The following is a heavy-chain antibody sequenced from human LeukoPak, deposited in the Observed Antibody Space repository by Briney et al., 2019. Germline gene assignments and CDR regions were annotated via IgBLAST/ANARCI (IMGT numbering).Heavy chain of an antibody. D-gene: IGHD3-9*01. CDR1: GFTFSNYA. CDR3: AKWGDFDVLTGYYVLDF. CDR2: ITGSGGNT. V-gene: IGHV3-23*01. J-gene: IGHJ4*02. Sequence: PGASLRLSCAASGFTFSNYAMSWVRQAPGKGLEWVSAITGSGGNTYYADSVKGRFTISRDNSKNTLYLQMNSLRDEDTAVYYCAKWGDFDVLTGYYVLDFWGQGTLVTVSS.